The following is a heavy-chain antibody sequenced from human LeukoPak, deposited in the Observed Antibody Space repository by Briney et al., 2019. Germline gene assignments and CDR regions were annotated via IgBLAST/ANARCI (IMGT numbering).Heavy chain of an antibody. J-gene: IGHJ4*02. Sequence: TGGSLRLSRAASGFTFSSYGIHWVRQAPGKGLEWVAFIRYDGSNKYYADSVKGRFTISRDNSKNTLYLQMDSLRAEDTAIYYCAKDSSVYHYDSRNFDYWGQGTLVTVSS. CDR1: GFTFSSYG. CDR3: AKDSSVYHYDSRNFDY. CDR2: IRYDGSNK. V-gene: IGHV3-30*02. D-gene: IGHD3-22*01.